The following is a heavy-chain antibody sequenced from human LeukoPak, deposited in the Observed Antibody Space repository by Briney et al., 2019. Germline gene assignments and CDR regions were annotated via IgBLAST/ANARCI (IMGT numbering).Heavy chain of an antibody. V-gene: IGHV3-74*01. D-gene: IGHD4/OR15-4a*01. J-gene: IGHJ4*02. CDR2: IHSDGSST. Sequence: GGSLRLSCATSGFTFSSYAMSWVRQAPGKGLVWVSRIHSDGSSTFYADSVKGRFTISRDNAKNTLYLQMNSLRAEDTAVYYCARTRGVNYPFDYWGQGTLVAVSS. CDR3: ARTRGVNYPFDY. CDR1: GFTFSSYA.